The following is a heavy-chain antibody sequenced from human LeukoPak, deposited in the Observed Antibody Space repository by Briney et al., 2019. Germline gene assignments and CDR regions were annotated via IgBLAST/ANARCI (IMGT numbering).Heavy chain of an antibody. CDR2: ISWNSGHR. CDR1: GFTFDDYA. Sequence: GGSLRLSCAASGFTFDDYAMHWVRQGPGKCLEWVSGISWNSGHRSYADSVKGRFTISRDNAKNSLYLQMNSLRAEDTAVYYCAELGITMIGGVWGKGTTVTISS. D-gene: IGHD3-10*02. V-gene: IGHV3-9*01. J-gene: IGHJ6*04. CDR3: AELGITMIGGV.